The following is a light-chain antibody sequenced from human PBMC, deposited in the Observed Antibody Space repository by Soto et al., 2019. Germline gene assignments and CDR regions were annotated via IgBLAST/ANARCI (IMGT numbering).Light chain of an antibody. CDR2: EDN. Sequence: NFMLTQPHSVSESPGKTITISCTRTSGSIASNYVQWYQQRPGAAPSTVIYEDNRRPAGVPDRFSGSIDSSSNSASLTISGLKTEDVADYYGQSYDRGNIVVFGGGTKLTVL. CDR1: SGSIASNY. J-gene: IGLJ2*01. CDR3: QSYDRGNIVV. V-gene: IGLV6-57*04.